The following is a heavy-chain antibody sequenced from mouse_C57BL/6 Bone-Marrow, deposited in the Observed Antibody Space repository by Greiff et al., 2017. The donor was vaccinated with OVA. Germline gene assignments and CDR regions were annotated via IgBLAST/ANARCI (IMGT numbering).Heavy chain of an antibody. CDR2: ISSGSSTI. V-gene: IGHV5-17*01. Sequence: EVKVVESGGGLVKPGGSLKLSCAASGFTFSDYGMHWVRQAPEKGLEWVAYISSGSSTIYYADTVKGRFTISRDNAKNTLFLQMTSLRSEDTAMYYCAQDPTGTWFAYWGQGTLVTVSA. CDR3: AQDPTGTWFAY. J-gene: IGHJ3*01. D-gene: IGHD4-1*01. CDR1: GFTFSDYG.